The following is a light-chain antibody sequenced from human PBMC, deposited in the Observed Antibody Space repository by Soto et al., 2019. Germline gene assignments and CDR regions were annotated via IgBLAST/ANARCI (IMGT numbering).Light chain of an antibody. CDR2: EVN. CDR3: SSFTTSKTGV. V-gene: IGLV2-14*01. CDR1: SSDVGGYNY. J-gene: IGLJ3*02. Sequence: QSALTQPASVSGSPGQSITISCTGTSSDVGGYNYVLWYQQHPGKAPKLMIFEVNNRPSGVSNRFSGSKSGNTASLPISGLQAEDEADYYCSSFTTSKTGVFGGGTKLTVL.